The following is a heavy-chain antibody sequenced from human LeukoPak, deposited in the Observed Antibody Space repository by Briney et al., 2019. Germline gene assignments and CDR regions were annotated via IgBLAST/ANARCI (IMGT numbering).Heavy chain of an antibody. V-gene: IGHV4-39*01. J-gene: IGHJ5*02. CDR2: MFNSGSS. D-gene: IGHD4-17*01. Sequence: SETLSLTCTVPGGSISSSGYYWGWVRQPPGKGLEWIGSMFNSGSSFYNPSLKSRVTISVDTSKNQFSLKLSSVTAADTALYYCARTYGDYSYNCFDPWGQGTLVTVSS. CDR1: GGSISSSGYY. CDR3: ARTYGDYSYNCFDP.